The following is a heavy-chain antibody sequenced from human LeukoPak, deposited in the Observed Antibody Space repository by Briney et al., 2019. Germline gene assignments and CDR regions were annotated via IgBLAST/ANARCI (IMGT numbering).Heavy chain of an antibody. CDR1: GFTFSSYV. J-gene: IGHJ2*01. CDR2: ISNSGGST. V-gene: IGHV3-23*01. D-gene: IGHD3-9*01. Sequence: PGGSLRLSCAASGFTFSSYVMSWVRQAPGKGLEWVSSISNSGGSTYYADSVKGRFTISRDNSKNTLYLQMNSLRAEDTAVYYCAKGLVTTYWYFDLWGRGTLVTVSS. CDR3: AKGLVTTYWYFDL.